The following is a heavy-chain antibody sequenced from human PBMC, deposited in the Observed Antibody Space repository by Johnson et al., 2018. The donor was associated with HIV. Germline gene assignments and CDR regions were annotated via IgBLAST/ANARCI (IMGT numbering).Heavy chain of an antibody. CDR1: GFTVNSNY. V-gene: IGHV3-66*01. Sequence: VQLVESGGGLVQPGGSLRLSCAASGFTVNSNYMSWVRQAPGKGLEWVSVIYSGGSTYYADSVKGRFTIPRDNSKNTLYLQMNSLRAEDTAVYYCARGTDYGPPNACDIWGQGTMVTVSS. J-gene: IGHJ3*02. CDR2: IYSGGST. D-gene: IGHD4-17*01. CDR3: ARGTDYGPPNACDI.